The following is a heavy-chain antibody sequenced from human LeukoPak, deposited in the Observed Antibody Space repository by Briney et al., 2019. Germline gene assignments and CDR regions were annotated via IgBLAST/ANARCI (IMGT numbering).Heavy chain of an antibody. CDR1: GYTFTNYW. CDR3: ARREKTTEIFDH. V-gene: IGHV5-51*01. Sequence: GESLKISFKGSGYTFTNYWIGWVRQIPGKGLEWMGIIYPGDSDTRYNPSFQGQVTISADKSISTAYLQWSSLKASDTAIYYCARREKTTEIFDHWGQGTLVSVSS. J-gene: IGHJ4*02. CDR2: IYPGDSDT. D-gene: IGHD4-17*01.